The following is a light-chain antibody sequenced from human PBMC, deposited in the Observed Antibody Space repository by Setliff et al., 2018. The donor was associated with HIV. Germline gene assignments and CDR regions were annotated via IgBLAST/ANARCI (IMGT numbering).Light chain of an antibody. CDR3: QQYCSIPRT. J-gene: IGKJ1*01. CDR2: WAS. CDR1: RSVLYTSNNKNY. V-gene: IGKV4-1*01. Sequence: DIVMTQSPDSLTVSLGERATINCKSSRSVLYTSNNKNYLAWYQQKPGQPPKLLIYWASTRESGVPDRFSGSGSGTEFTLTISSLQAEDVAVYYCQQYCSIPRTFGQGTKV.